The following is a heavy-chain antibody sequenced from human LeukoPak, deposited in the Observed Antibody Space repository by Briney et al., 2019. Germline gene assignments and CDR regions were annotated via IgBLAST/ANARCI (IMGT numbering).Heavy chain of an antibody. J-gene: IGHJ4*02. CDR3: AAPTSYCSSTNCHLDY. V-gene: IGHV3-23*01. CDR2: ISGSRSDI. D-gene: IGHD2-2*01. Sequence: QSGGSLRLSCAASGFTFSSYAMSWVRQAPGKGLEWVSAISGSRSDIYYADSVKGRFTISRDNSKNTLYLQMNSLRAEDTAVYYCAAPTSYCSSTNCHLDYWGQGTLVTVSS. CDR1: GFTFSSYA.